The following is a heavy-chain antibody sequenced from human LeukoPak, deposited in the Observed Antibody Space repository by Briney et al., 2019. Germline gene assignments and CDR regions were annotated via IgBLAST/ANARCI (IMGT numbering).Heavy chain of an antibody. CDR3: ARGPRRFLGLGAY. V-gene: IGHV4-34*01. CDR1: GGSFSGYY. Sequence: SETLSLTCAVYGGSFSGYYWSWIRQPPGKGLEWIGEINHSGSTNYNPSLKSRVTISVDTSKNQFSLKLSSVTAADTAVYYCARGPRRFLGLGAYWGQGTLVTVSA. J-gene: IGHJ4*02. CDR2: INHSGST. D-gene: IGHD3-16*01.